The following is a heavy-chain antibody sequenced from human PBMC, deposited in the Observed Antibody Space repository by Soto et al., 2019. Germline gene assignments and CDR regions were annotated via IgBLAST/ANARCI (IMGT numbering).Heavy chain of an antibody. CDR3: ARGRVVVPAAVMFNCLDP. Sequence: SETLSLTCALAGAPITWGDYSWNWIRQPPGKGLEWIGYIFHGGSTYYNPSLRSRVTISVDRSRTQFSLKMSSVTAAATAVYYCARGRVVVPAAVMFNCLDPWGQGALVTVSS. CDR2: IFHGGST. CDR1: GAPITWGDYS. V-gene: IGHV4-30-2*01. J-gene: IGHJ5*02. D-gene: IGHD2-2*01.